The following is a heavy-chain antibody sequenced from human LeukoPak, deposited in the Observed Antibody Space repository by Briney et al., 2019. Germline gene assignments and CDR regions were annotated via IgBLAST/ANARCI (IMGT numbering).Heavy chain of an antibody. J-gene: IGHJ4*02. Sequence: GGSLRLSCAASGFTFSSYAMSWVRHAPGKGLEWVSAISGSGGSTYYADSVKGRFTISRDNSKNTLYLQMNSLRAEDTAVYYCAKGYSNYIREYCFDYWGQGTLVTVSS. D-gene: IGHD4-11*01. CDR1: GFTFSSYA. CDR2: ISGSGGST. CDR3: AKGYSNYIREYCFDY. V-gene: IGHV3-23*01.